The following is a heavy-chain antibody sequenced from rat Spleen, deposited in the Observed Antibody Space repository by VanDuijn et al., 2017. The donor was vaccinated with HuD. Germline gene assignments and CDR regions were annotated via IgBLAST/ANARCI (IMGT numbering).Heavy chain of an antibody. CDR3: AASGEGLGSRYSWYFDF. CDR1: GFTFSDYY. Sequence: EVQLVESDGGLVQPGRSLKLSCAASGFTFSDYYMAWVRQAPTKGLEWVATISSDGGRNFYRDSVKGRFTISRDNAKSTLYLRMDSLRSEDTATYYCAASGEGLGSRYSWYFDFWGPGTMVTVSS. CDR2: ISSDGGRN. J-gene: IGHJ1*01. D-gene: IGHD1-11*01. V-gene: IGHV5-29*01.